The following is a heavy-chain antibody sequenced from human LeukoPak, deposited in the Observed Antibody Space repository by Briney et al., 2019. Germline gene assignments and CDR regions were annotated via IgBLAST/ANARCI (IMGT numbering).Heavy chain of an antibody. CDR3: ARSIVGANTLDY. V-gene: IGHV4-30-2*01. J-gene: IGHJ4*02. D-gene: IGHD1-26*01. Sequence: PTQTLSLTCAVSGGSISSGGYSWSWIRQPPGKGLEWIGYIYHSGSTYYNPSLKSRVTISVDRSKNQFSLKLSSVTAADTAVYYCARSIVGANTLDYWGQGTLVTVSS. CDR2: IYHSGST. CDR1: GGSISSGGYS.